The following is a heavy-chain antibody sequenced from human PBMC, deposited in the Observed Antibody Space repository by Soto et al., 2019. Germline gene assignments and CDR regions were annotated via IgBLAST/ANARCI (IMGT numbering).Heavy chain of an antibody. CDR3: ARDTGYTFGSLNY. CDR1: GYTFTDYA. V-gene: IGHV1-3*01. J-gene: IGHJ4*02. D-gene: IGHD5-18*01. CDR2: MNAGVGNT. Sequence: HVELVQSGADVKKPGASVTISCKASGYTFTDYALNWVRQAPGQRLEWMGWMNAGVGNTLYSQKFQGRITITRDTSASTAYMEWNSLKSEDTAIYYCARDTGYTFGSLNYWGPGTLVTVSS.